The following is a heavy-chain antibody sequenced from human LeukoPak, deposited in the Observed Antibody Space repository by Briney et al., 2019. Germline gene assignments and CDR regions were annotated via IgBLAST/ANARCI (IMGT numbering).Heavy chain of an antibody. V-gene: IGHV4-59*01. D-gene: IGHD3-16*01. J-gene: IGHJ3*02. Sequence: PSETLPLTCTVSGGSISSYYWSWIRQPPGKGLEWIGYIYYSGSTNYNPSLKSRVTISVDTSKNQFSLKLSSVTAADTAVYYCARASLRYDYVWGSGGAFDIWGQGTMVTVSS. CDR3: ARASLRYDYVWGSGGAFDI. CDR1: GGSISSYY. CDR2: IYYSGST.